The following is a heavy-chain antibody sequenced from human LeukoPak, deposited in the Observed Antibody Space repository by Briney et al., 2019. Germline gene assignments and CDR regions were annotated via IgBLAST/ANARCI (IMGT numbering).Heavy chain of an antibody. J-gene: IGHJ4*02. CDR3: ARGFLGDYYGSGSYYVFDY. D-gene: IGHD3-10*01. CDR1: GYTFTSYD. V-gene: IGHV1-8*01. Sequence: ASVKVSCKASGYTFTSYDINWVRQATGQGLEWMGWMNPNSGNTGYAQKFQGRVTMTRNTSISTAYMELSSLRSEDTAVYYCARGFLGDYYGSGSYYVFDYWGQGTLVTVSS. CDR2: MNPNSGNT.